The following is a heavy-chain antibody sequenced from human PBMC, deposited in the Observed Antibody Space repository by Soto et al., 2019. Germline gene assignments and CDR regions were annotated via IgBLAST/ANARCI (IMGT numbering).Heavy chain of an antibody. D-gene: IGHD6-19*01. CDR2: INAGNGNT. J-gene: IGHJ4*02. Sequence: ASVKVSCKASGYTFTSYAMHWVRQAPGQRLEWMGWINAGNGNTKYSQKFQGRVTITRDTSASTAYMELSSLRSEDTAVYYCARVRAMPQSIAVAGPYDYWGQGTLVTVSS. CDR1: GYTFTSYA. CDR3: ARVRAMPQSIAVAGPYDY. V-gene: IGHV1-3*01.